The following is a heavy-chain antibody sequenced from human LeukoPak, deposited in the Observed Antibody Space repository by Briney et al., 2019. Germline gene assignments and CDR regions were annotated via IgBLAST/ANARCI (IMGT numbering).Heavy chain of an antibody. D-gene: IGHD5-24*01. Sequence: SVKVSCKASGGTFSSYAISWVRQAPGQGLEWMGGIIPIFGTANYAQKFQGRVTITADESTSTAYMELSSLRSEDTAVYCCARDMGRDGYKKYYYYGMDVWGQGTTVTVSS. V-gene: IGHV1-69*13. CDR1: GGTFSSYA. CDR3: ARDMGRDGYKKYYYYGMDV. J-gene: IGHJ6*02. CDR2: IIPIFGTA.